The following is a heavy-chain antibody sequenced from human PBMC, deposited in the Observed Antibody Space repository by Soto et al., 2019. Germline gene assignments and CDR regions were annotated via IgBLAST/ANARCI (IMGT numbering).Heavy chain of an antibody. CDR2: VNAGNGYT. CDR1: GYTFTSNA. V-gene: IGHV1-3*01. Sequence: QVHLVQSGDEVKKPGASVKVSCRSSGYTFTSNAIHWVRQAPGQSLEWMGWVNAGNGYTKYLQNFQGRVTISSDTSASTAYMELNSLRSEDTAVYYCARGAHTYGYVFDYWGQGTLVTVSS. J-gene: IGHJ4*02. D-gene: IGHD5-18*01. CDR3: ARGAHTYGYVFDY.